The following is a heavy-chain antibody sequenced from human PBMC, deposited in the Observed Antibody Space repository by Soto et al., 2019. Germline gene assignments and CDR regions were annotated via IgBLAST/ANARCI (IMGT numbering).Heavy chain of an antibody. CDR2: IYSGGST. V-gene: IGHV3-66*01. CDR3: ARDRIPTGMDV. CDR1: GFTVSSNY. Sequence: GGSLRLSCAASGFTVSSNYMSWVRQAPGKGLEWVSVIYSGGSTYYADSVKGRFTISRDNSKNTLYLQMNSLRAEDTAVYYCARDRIPTGMDVRGQGTTVTVSS. J-gene: IGHJ6*02.